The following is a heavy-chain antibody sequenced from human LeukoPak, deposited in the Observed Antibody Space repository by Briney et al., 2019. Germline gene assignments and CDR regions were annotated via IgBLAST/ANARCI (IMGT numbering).Heavy chain of an antibody. CDR3: ARTYYYDSSDAFDI. CDR2: ISSSSSTI. V-gene: IGHV3-48*04. D-gene: IGHD3-22*01. CDR1: GFTVSSNY. J-gene: IGHJ3*02. Sequence: GGSLRLSCAASGFTVSSNYMSWVRQAPGKGLEWVSYISSSSSTIYYADSVKGRFTISRDNAKNSLYLQMNSLRAEDTAVYYCARTYYYDSSDAFDIWGQGTMVTVSS.